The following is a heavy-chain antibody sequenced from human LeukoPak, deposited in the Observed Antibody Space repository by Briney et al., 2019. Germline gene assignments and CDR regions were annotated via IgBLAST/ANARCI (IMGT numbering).Heavy chain of an antibody. D-gene: IGHD2-2*01. V-gene: IGHV4-59*08. Sequence: SETLSLTCTVSGGSISSYYWSWIRQPPGKGLEWIGYIYYSGSTNYNPSLKSRVTISVDTSKNLFSLKLSSVTAADTAVYYCARWGDVGCSSTSCSANFDYWGQGTLVTVSS. J-gene: IGHJ4*02. CDR2: IYYSGST. CDR1: GGSISSYY. CDR3: ARWGDVGCSSTSCSANFDY.